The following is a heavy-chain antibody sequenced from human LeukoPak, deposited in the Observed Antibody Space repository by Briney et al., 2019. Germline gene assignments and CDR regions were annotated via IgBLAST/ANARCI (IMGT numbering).Heavy chain of an antibody. D-gene: IGHD3-16*01. CDR1: GFSFSSYW. CDR3: ARGGNYGDAFDI. V-gene: IGHV3-7*01. J-gene: IGHJ3*02. Sequence: GGSLRLSCVASGFSFSSYWMTWVRQAPGKGLEWVANIKEDGSEKYYVDSVKGRFTISRDNAKNSLYLQMNSLRAEDTAVYYSARGGNYGDAFDIWGQGTMVTVSS. CDR2: IKEDGSEK.